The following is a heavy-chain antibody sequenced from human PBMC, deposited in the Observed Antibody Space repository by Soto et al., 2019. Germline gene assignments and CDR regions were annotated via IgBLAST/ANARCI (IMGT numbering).Heavy chain of an antibody. V-gene: IGHV3-49*02. CDR3: TREIPYFDS. CDR1: GFTFTYFS. J-gene: IGHJ4*02. CDR2: IRSRDYGGTT. Sequence: GGSLRLSCATSGFTFTYFSISWVRQAPGRGLEWVGFIRSRDYGGTTEYAASVKGRFAISRDDSTGIAYLQMNSLKNEDTAVYYCTREIPYFDSWGQGTLVTVSS.